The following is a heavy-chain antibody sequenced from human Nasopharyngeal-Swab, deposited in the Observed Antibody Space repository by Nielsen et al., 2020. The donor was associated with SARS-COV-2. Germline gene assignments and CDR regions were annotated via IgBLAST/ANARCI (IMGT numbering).Heavy chain of an antibody. J-gene: IGHJ3*02. Sequence: WIRQPPGKGLEWVGRIRSKANSYATAYAASVKGRFTISRDDSKNTAYLQMNSLKTEDTAVYYCTRLRYDFWSGWGAADAFDTWGQGTMVTVSS. CDR2: IRSKANSYAT. V-gene: IGHV3-73*01. D-gene: IGHD3-3*01. CDR3: TRLRYDFWSGWGAADAFDT.